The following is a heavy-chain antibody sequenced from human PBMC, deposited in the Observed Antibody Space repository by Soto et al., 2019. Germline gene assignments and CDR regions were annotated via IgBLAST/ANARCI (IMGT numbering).Heavy chain of an antibody. CDR3: ARESRASSWYYYYGMDV. J-gene: IGHJ6*02. CDR2: IYHSGST. Sequence: TLSLTCAVSGYSISSGYYWGWIRQPPGKGLEWIGSIYHSGSTYYNPSLKSRVTISVDTSKNQFSLKLSSVTAADTAVYYCARESRASSWYYYYGMDVWGQGTTVTVS. D-gene: IGHD6-13*01. V-gene: IGHV4-38-2*02. CDR1: GYSISSGYY.